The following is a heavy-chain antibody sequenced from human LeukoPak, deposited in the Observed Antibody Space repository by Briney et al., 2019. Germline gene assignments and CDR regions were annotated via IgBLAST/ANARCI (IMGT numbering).Heavy chain of an antibody. V-gene: IGHV3-21*04. CDR1: GFTFRSYS. J-gene: IGHJ4*02. CDR3: AKGTKLAVAANNHFDY. Sequence: PGGSLRLSCAASGFTFRSYSMSWVRQAPGKGLEWVSSISDSGRSMDYADSVKGRFTISRDNSKNSLYLQMNSLRAEDTAVYYCAKGTKLAVAANNHFDYWGQGTLLTVSS. D-gene: IGHD2-15*01. CDR2: ISDSGRSM.